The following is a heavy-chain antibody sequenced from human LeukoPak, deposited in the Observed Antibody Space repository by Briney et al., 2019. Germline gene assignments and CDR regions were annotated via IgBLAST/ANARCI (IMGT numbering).Heavy chain of an antibody. V-gene: IGHV3-43*02. CDR2: ISGDGGST. CDR3: AKDPSGSDTQDY. CDR1: GFTFDDYA. Sequence: GGSLRLSCAASGFTFDDYAMHWVRQAPGKGLEWVSLISGDGGSTYYADSVKGRFTISRDSSKNSLYLQMNSLRTEDTALYYCAKDPSGSDTQDYWGQGTLVAVSS. J-gene: IGHJ4*02. D-gene: IGHD1-26*01.